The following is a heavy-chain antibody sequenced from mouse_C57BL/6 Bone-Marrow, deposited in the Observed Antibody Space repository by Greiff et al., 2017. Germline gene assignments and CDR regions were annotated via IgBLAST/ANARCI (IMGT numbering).Heavy chain of an antibody. CDR2: IYPGDGDT. V-gene: IGHV1-82*01. D-gene: IGHD1-1*01. CDR1: GYAFSSSW. Sequence: QVQLQQSGPELVKPGASVKISCKASGYAFSSSWMNWVKQRPGKGLEWIGRIYPGDGDTNYNGKFKGKATLTADKSSSTAYMQLSSLTSEDSAVYFCARRRPYYYGSMYFDVWGTGTTITVSS. CDR3: ARRRPYYYGSMYFDV. J-gene: IGHJ1*03.